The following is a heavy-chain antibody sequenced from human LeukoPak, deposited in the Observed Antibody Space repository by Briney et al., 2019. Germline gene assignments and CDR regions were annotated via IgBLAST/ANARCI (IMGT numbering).Heavy chain of an antibody. D-gene: IGHD7-27*01. CDR3: ARLGDYYYYMDV. Sequence: SETLSLTCTVSGGSISSYYWSWIRQPPGKGLEWIGYIYYSGSTNYNPSLNSRVNISVDAAKNQFSLKLSSVTAADTAVYYCARLGDYYYYMDVWGKGTTVTVSS. V-gene: IGHV4-59*01. CDR1: GGSISSYY. J-gene: IGHJ6*03. CDR2: IYYSGST.